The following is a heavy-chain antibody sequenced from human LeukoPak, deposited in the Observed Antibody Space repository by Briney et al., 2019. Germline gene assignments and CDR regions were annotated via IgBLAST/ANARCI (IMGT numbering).Heavy chain of an antibody. CDR1: GFTFSSYS. V-gene: IGHV3-23*01. J-gene: IGHJ4*02. CDR3: AKDFKRDGKWDIDS. CDR2: IYFSGSNT. Sequence: GGSLRLSCAASGFTFSSYSMRWVREAPRKGLEGVSSIYFSGSNTFYADCVKGRFTISRDNSHNTLYLQMNSLRAEDTAVYYCAKDFKRDGKWDIDSWGQGVLVTVSS. D-gene: IGHD1-26*01.